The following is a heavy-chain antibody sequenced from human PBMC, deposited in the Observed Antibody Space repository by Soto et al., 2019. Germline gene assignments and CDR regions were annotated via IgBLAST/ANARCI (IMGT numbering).Heavy chain of an antibody. D-gene: IGHD5-12*01. CDR3: AREGGATDNWFAP. CDR1: GASFSDVY. V-gene: IGHV4-34*01. J-gene: IGHJ5*02. CDR2: ISHSGRT. Sequence: QVQLLQSGAGLLKPSETLSLTCAVSGASFSDVYWSWIRQSPGKGLEWIGEISHSGRTNYNPSLKSRVTISVDTSKNQFSLRLTSVTAADTAVYYCAREGGATDNWFAPWGQGTLVIVSS.